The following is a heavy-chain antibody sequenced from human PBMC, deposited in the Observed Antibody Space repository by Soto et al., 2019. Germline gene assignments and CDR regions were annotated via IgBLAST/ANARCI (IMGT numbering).Heavy chain of an antibody. CDR2: INAGNGNI. CDR1: GYTFTYSA. CDR3: ARDGAVAGDSNFDY. D-gene: IGHD6-19*01. J-gene: IGHJ4*02. Sequence: ASVKVSCKASGYTFTYSAIHWVRQAPGQGLEWMGWINAGNGNIKHSQKFQHRVTITRDTSASTAYMELSSLRLEDTAVYYCARDGAVAGDSNFDYWGQGTLVTDSS. V-gene: IGHV1-3*01.